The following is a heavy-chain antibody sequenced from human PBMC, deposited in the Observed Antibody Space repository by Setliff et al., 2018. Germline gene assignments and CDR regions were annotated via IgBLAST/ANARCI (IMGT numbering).Heavy chain of an antibody. CDR3: AKEPALSLTEAIRRSYFDYGLDV. J-gene: IGHJ6*01. CDR1: GYTFSYFG. V-gene: IGHV1-18*01. Sequence: ASVKVSCKPSGYTFSYFGLSWVRQAPGQGLEWMGWISGHNGKTIIAQKFQGRVRLTTDTTTAYMELLSLTNDDTAVYYCAKEPALSLTEAIRRSYFDYGLDVWGPETLLVTVSS. CDR2: ISGHNGKT.